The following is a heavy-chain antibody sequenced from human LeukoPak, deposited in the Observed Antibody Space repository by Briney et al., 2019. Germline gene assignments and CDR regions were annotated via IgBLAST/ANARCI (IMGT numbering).Heavy chain of an antibody. D-gene: IGHD6-19*01. CDR3: AKDSQSKMISSGWYPIDY. CDR1: GFTFSSYA. J-gene: IGHJ4*02. CDR2: ISGSGGST. Sequence: GGSLRLSCAASGFTFSSYAMSWVRQAPGKGLEWVSAISGSGGSTYYADSVKGRFTISRDNSKNTLYLQMNSLRAEDTAVCYCAKDSQSKMISSGWYPIDYWGQGTLVTVSS. V-gene: IGHV3-23*01.